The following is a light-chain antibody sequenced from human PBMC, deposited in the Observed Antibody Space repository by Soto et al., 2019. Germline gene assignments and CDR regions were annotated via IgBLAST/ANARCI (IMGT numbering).Light chain of an antibody. CDR1: QGISNY. Sequence: DIQMTQSPSSLSASVGDRVTITCRASQGISNYLAWYQQKPGKVPKLLIYAASTLQSEVPSRFSGSGSGTDFTLTISSLQTEDVATYYCQKYNSAPRTFGQGTKVEIK. CDR3: QKYNSAPRT. J-gene: IGKJ1*01. CDR2: AAS. V-gene: IGKV1-27*01.